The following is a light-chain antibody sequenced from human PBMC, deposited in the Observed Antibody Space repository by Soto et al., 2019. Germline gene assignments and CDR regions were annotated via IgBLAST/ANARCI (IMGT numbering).Light chain of an antibody. CDR1: SSDLGYYNY. CDR2: EVS. CDR3: SSYAGRNYV. Sequence: QSVLTQPPSASGSPGQSVTISCTGTSSDLGYYNYVSWYQQHLGRAPKLIIYEVSERPSGVPDRFSGSKSGNTASLTVSGLQAEDEADYYCSSYAGRNYVFGAGTKVTVL. V-gene: IGLV2-8*01. J-gene: IGLJ1*01.